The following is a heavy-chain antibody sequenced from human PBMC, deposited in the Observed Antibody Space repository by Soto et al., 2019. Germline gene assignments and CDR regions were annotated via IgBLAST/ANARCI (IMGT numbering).Heavy chain of an antibody. CDR3: ARGXPIPLHFES. CDR1: GGSIRSGNYY. Sequence: SETLSLTCTVSGGSIRSGNYYWTWIRQHPGKGLEWIGSMSYSGTTYYNPSLKSRGTISIDTSSNQLSLKMSSVTAADTAVYYCARGXPIPLHFESWGQGILVTVSS. J-gene: IGHJ4*02. V-gene: IGHV4-31*03. CDR2: MSYSGTT.